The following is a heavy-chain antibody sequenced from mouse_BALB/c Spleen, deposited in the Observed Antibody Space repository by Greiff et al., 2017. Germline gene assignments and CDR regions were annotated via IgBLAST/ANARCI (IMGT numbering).Heavy chain of an antibody. V-gene: IGHV5-6-2*01. CDR1: GFTFSSYY. CDR2: INSNGGST. D-gene: IGHD2-14*01. CDR3: ARRAYYRYDWYFDV. J-gene: IGHJ1*01. Sequence: EVKLMESGGGLVKLGGSLKLSCAASGFTFSSYYMSWVRQTPEKRLELVAAINSNGGSTYYPDTVKGRFTISRDNAKNTLYLQMSSLKSEDTALYYCARRAYYRYDWYFDVWGAGTTVTVSS.